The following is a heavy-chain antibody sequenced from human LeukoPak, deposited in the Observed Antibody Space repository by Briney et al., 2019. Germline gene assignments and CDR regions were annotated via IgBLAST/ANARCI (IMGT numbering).Heavy chain of an antibody. CDR2: IYYSGST. CDR3: ARLASTRSGAFDI. J-gene: IGHJ3*02. D-gene: IGHD3-16*01. V-gene: IGHV4-59*08. CDR1: GGSISSYY. Sequence: SETLSLTCTVSGGSISSYYWTWIRQPPGKGLEWIGYIYYSGSTNYNPSLKSRVTISVDTSKNQFSLKLSSVTAADTAVYYCARLASTRSGAFDIWGQGTMVTVSS.